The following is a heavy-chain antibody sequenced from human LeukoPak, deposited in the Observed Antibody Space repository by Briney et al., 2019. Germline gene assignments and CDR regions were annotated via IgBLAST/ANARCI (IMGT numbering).Heavy chain of an antibody. D-gene: IGHD1-26*01. Sequence: SETLSLTCTVSGGSISSSSYYWGWIRQPPGKGLEWIGSIYYSGSTYHNPSLKSRVTISVDTSKNQFSLKLSSVTAADTAVYYCARMGGSYYVRAFDYWGQGTLVTVSS. CDR2: IYYSGST. J-gene: IGHJ4*02. CDR3: ARMGGSYYVRAFDY. V-gene: IGHV4-39*01. CDR1: GGSISSSSYY.